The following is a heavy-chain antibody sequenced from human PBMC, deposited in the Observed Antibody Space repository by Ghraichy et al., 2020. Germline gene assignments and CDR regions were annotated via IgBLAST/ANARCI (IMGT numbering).Heavy chain of an antibody. CDR3: TRGYYDILTGNDAFDI. D-gene: IGHD3-9*01. V-gene: IGHV3-73*01. CDR2: IRSKANSYAT. J-gene: IGHJ3*02. Sequence: GESLNISCAASGFTFSGSAMHWVRQASGKGLEWVGRIRSKANSYATAYAASVKGRFTISRDDSKNTAYLQMNSLKTEDTAVYYCTRGYYDILTGNDAFDIWGQGTMVTVSS. CDR1: GFTFSGSA.